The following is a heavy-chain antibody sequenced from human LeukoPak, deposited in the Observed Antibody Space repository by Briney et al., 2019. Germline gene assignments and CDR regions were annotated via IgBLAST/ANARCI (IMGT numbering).Heavy chain of an antibody. J-gene: IGHJ6*03. CDR3: AKGGGYEAQYYYYYLDV. CDR1: GFTFSSYA. V-gene: IGHV3-30*02. CDR2: IRYDGSNK. D-gene: IGHD5-12*01. Sequence: GGSLRLSCAASGFTFSSYAMYWVRQAPGKGLESVAFIRYDGSNKYYADSVKGRFTVSRDNSKNTLYLQMKSLRAEDTAVYYCAKGGGYEAQYYYYYLDVWGKGTTVTISS.